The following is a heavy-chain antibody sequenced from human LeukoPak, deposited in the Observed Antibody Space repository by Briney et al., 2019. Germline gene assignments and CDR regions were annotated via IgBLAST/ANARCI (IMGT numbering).Heavy chain of an antibody. CDR2: NSGKGGST. Sequence: GGSLRLSCAASGFTFSSYAMSWVRQAPGKGLEGVSANSGKGGSTYYADSAKGRFTISRDNSKNTLYLQMNSLRAEDTATYYRATSDSNGYYPDAFHIWGQGTMVTVSS. J-gene: IGHJ3*02. CDR1: GFTFSSYA. D-gene: IGHD3-22*01. CDR3: ATSDSNGYYPDAFHI. V-gene: IGHV3-23*01.